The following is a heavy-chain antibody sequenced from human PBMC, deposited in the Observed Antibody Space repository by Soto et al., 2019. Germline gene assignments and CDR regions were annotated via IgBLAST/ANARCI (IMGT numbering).Heavy chain of an antibody. CDR1: GGSFSGYY. Sequence: SETLSLTCAVYGGSFSGYYWSWIRQPPGKGLEWIVEINHSGSTNYNPSLKSRVTISVDTSKNQFSLKLSSVTAADTAVYYCARGKFSDYVWGSYRYHFDYWGQGTVVTVSS. CDR2: INHSGST. CDR3: ARGKFSDYVWGSYRYHFDY. D-gene: IGHD3-16*02. J-gene: IGHJ4*02. V-gene: IGHV4-34*01.